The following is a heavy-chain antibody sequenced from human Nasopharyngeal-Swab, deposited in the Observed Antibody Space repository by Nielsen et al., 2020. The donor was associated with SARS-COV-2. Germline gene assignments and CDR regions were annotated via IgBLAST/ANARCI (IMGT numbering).Heavy chain of an antibody. Sequence: SETLSLTCAVYGGSLSGYYWSWIRQSPGKGLEWIGEINHSGSTNYNPSLRSRVTISVDTSKNQFSLKLSSVTAADTAVYYCARVRRGLTNWYFDLWGRGTLVTVSS. V-gene: IGHV4-34*01. CDR2: INHSGST. J-gene: IGHJ2*01. D-gene: IGHD1/OR15-1a*01. CDR1: GGSLSGYY. CDR3: ARVRRGLTNWYFDL.